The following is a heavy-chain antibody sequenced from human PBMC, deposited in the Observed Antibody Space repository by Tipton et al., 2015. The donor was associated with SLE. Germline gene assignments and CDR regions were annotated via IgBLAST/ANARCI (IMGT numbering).Heavy chain of an antibody. J-gene: IGHJ6*03. Sequence: TLSLTCFVSGGYITSDIYYWGWIRQPPGKGLEWIGSVYESGTTYYNPSLKSRVTMSVDTSKTQFSLKLSSLTAADTAVYYCARDRGIAARPSYYYYYMDVWGNGTTVTVSS. V-gene: IGHV4-39*07. CDR2: VYESGTT. D-gene: IGHD6-6*01. CDR1: GGYITSDIYY. CDR3: ARDRGIAARPSYYYYYMDV.